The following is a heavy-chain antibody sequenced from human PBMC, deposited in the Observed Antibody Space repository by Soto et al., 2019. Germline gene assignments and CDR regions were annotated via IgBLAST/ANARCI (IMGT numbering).Heavy chain of an antibody. V-gene: IGHV3-23*01. CDR2: IDSGGGST. CDR1: GFSFSNYA. J-gene: IGHJ5*02. CDR3: TKEHSNYPDNWFDP. D-gene: IGHD4-4*01. Sequence: EVHLLVSGGGSVQPGGSLRLSCAASGFSFSNYAMSWVRQAPGTGLEWVSAIDSGGGSTYYAASVKGRFSISIDNSMNTRYLQMNSLSAEDTAIYYCTKEHSNYPDNWFDPWGQGTLVTVSS.